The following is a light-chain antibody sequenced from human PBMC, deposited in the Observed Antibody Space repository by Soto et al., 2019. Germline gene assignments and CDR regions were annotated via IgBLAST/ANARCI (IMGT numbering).Light chain of an antibody. CDR3: QQYGRT. Sequence: DIGLTQSPGTLSLSPGERSTLSCRASQSVNSNYLAWYQQKPGQAPRLLIFGASTRATGISDRFRGSGSGTDFTLTINRLEPEDFAVYYCQQYGRTFGQGTKLEIK. CDR2: GAS. V-gene: IGKV3-20*01. J-gene: IGKJ2*01. CDR1: QSVNSNY.